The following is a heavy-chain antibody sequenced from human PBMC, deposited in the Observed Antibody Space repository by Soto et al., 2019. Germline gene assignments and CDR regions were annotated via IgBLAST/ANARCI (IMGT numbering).Heavy chain of an antibody. J-gene: IGHJ4*02. CDR3: ARGIADYDILTGYYPFDY. CDR2: ISAYNGNT. CDR1: GYTFTSYG. Sequence: ASVKVSCKASGYTFTSYGISWVRQAPGQGLEWMGWISAYNGNTNYAQKLQGRVTMTTDTSTSTAYMELRSLRSDDTAVYYCARGIADYDILTGYYPFDYWGQGPLVTVSS. D-gene: IGHD3-9*01. V-gene: IGHV1-18*01.